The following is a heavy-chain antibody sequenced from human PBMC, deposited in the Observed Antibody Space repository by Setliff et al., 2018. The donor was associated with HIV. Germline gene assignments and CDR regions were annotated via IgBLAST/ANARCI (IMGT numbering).Heavy chain of an antibody. CDR1: GGTFSSYA. J-gene: IGHJ6*03. CDR3: AREVVPAAMRYYYYMDV. D-gene: IGHD2-2*01. CDR2: IIPIFGTA. V-gene: IGHV1-69*05. Sequence: SVKVSCKASGGTFSSYAISWVRQAPGQGLEWMGGIIPIFGTANYAQKFQGRVTITTDESTSTAYMELSSLRSEDTAVYYCAREVVPAAMRYYYYMDVWGKGTTVTVSS.